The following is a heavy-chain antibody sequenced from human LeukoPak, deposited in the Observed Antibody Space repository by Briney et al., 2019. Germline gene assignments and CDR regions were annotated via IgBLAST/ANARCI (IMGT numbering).Heavy chain of an antibody. V-gene: IGHV4-59*01. CDR2: IYYSGST. CDR3: ARGEMATD. Sequence: PSETLSLTCTVSGGSISSYYWSGIRQPPGKGLEWIGYIYYSGSTNYNPSLKSRVTISVDTSKNQFSLKLSSVTAADTAVYYCARGEMATDWGQGTLVTVSS. D-gene: IGHD5-24*01. J-gene: IGHJ4*02. CDR1: GGSISSYY.